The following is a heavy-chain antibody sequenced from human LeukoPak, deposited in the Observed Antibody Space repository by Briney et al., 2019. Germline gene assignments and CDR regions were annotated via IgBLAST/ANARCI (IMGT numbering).Heavy chain of an antibody. CDR1: DNSINSYY. CDR3: ARAHYDILTAYYGGWFDP. J-gene: IGHJ5*02. CDR2: IYTSGTIYTSWST. V-gene: IGHV4-4*07. Sequence: SETLSLTCTVSDNSINSYYWSWIRQPAGKGLEWIGRIYTSGTIYTSWSTNYNPSLKSRVTMSVDTSKKPVSLKLTSVTAADTAVYYCARAHYDILTAYYGGWFDPWGQGILVAVSS. D-gene: IGHD3-9*01.